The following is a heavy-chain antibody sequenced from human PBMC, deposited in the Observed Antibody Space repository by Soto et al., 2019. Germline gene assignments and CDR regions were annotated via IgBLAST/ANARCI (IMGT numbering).Heavy chain of an antibody. CDR1: GFTFNNYA. CDR2: ISDSGSRT. CDR3: AKDKGYYDFWSGYSGMDV. J-gene: IGHJ6*04. Sequence: PGGSLRLSCAASGFTFNNYAMSWVRQAPGKGLEWVSVISDSGSRTYYADSVKGRFSISRDNSKNTLYLQMNSLRAEDTAVYYCAKDKGYYDFWSGYSGMDVWGKGTTVTVSS. V-gene: IGHV3-23*01. D-gene: IGHD3-3*01.